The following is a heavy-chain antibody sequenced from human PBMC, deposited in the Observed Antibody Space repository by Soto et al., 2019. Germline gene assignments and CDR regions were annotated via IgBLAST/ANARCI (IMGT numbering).Heavy chain of an antibody. V-gene: IGHV2-26*01. J-gene: IGHJ5*02. CDR3: ARRHLAVAVSPWFDP. CDR2: IDSSGEK. CDR1: GLSITDSEMG. Sequence: QVTLKESGPVLVKPTETLTLRCTVSGLSITDSEMGVSWIRQPPGQPLEWLAHIDSSGEKAYRTFLKSRHAISKDTSKSQIVLTMTNRDPADTATYYCARRHLAVAVSPWFDPWGQGIPVTVSS. D-gene: IGHD6-19*01.